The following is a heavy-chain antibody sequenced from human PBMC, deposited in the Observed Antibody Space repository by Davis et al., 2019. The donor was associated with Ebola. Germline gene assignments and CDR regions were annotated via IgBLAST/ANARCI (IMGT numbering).Heavy chain of an antibody. Sequence: ASVQVSCKASGYTFTGYYMHWVRQAPGQGLEWMGWINPNSGGTNYAQKFQGWVTMTRDTSISTAYMELSRLRSDDTAVYYCARVSWSGYFAFDIWGQGTMVTVSS. CDR1: GYTFTGYY. V-gene: IGHV1-2*04. CDR3: ARVSWSGYFAFDI. J-gene: IGHJ3*02. D-gene: IGHD3-3*01. CDR2: INPNSGGT.